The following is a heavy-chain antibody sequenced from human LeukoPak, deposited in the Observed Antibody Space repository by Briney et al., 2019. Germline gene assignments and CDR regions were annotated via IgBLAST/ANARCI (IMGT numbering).Heavy chain of an antibody. D-gene: IGHD2-8*02. J-gene: IGHJ3*02. CDR2: TFYRSKWNN. CDR3: ANLRTGTSDVFDI. CDR1: GDTVSSKRAA. V-gene: IGHV6-1*01. Sequence: SQTLSLTCAISGDTVSSKRAAWNWIRQSPLRGLEWLGRTFYRSKWNNDYAVSVKGRITIKPHTSKNQFSLQLNSVTPEDTGVYYCANLRTGTSDVFDIWGQGTMVTVSS.